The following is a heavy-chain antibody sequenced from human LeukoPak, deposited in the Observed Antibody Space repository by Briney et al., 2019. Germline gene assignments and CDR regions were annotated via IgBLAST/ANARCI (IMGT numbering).Heavy chain of an antibody. J-gene: IGHJ4*02. Sequence: GGSLRLSCVVSGFTFSSYVMSWVRQAPGKGLEWVSIISGSGDTTHYADSVKGRFTISRDNSKNTLYLQMNSLRAEDTAVYYCAKCHVEGSSITSCLASDYWGQGTLVTVSS. CDR3: AKCHVEGSSITSCLASDY. V-gene: IGHV3-23*01. D-gene: IGHD2-2*01. CDR2: ISGSGDTT. CDR1: GFTFSSYV.